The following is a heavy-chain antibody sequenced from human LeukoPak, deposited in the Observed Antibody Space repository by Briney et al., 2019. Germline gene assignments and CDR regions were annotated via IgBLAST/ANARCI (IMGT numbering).Heavy chain of an antibody. CDR3: ARDWAEYYYDSSGN. Sequence: PGGSLRLSCAASGFTFSSYNMNWVRQAPGKGLEWVSSISSSSSYIYYADSVKGRFTISRDNAKNSLYLQMNSLRAEDTAVYYCARDWAEYYYDSSGNWGQGTLVTVSS. D-gene: IGHD3-22*01. CDR2: ISSSSSYI. V-gene: IGHV3-21*01. CDR1: GFTFSSYN. J-gene: IGHJ4*02.